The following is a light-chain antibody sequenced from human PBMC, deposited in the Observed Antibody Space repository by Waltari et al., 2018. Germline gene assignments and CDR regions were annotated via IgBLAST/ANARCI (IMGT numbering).Light chain of an antibody. CDR2: DND. V-gene: IGLV1-51*01. Sequence: QSVLTQPPSVSAAPGPKVTLFRPGRSPNLGNNNVCWYQQFPGTAPKLLIYDNDKRPSEISDRFSGSTSGTSATLGITGLQTGDEAEYFCGTWDAGLSAWVFGGGTKLTVL. CDR1: SPNLGNNN. CDR3: GTWDAGLSAWV. J-gene: IGLJ3*02.